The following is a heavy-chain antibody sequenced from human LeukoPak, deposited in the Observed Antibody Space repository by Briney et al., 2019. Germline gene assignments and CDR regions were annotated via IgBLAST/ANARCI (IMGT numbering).Heavy chain of an antibody. Sequence: ASVKVSCKASGYTFTNYDINWVRQATGQGLEWMGWINPNSGGTNYAQKFQGRVTMTRDTSISTAYMELSRLRSDDTAVYYCASGRVVVVAATNFDYWGQGTLVTVSS. D-gene: IGHD2-15*01. CDR1: GYTFTNYD. CDR2: INPNSGGT. V-gene: IGHV1-2*02. J-gene: IGHJ4*02. CDR3: ASGRVVVVAATNFDY.